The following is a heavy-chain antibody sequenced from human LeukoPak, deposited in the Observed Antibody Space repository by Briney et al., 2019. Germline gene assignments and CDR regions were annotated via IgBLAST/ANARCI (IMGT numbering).Heavy chain of an antibody. Sequence: ASVKVSCKASGYTFISYRISWVQQAPGQGLEWMGWITAYNGNTKYAQKFQGRVTMTTDTSTSTAYMELRSLRSDDTAVYYCARGESRSKRFDYWGQGTLVTVSS. CDR2: ITAYNGNT. D-gene: IGHD4-11*01. V-gene: IGHV1-18*01. J-gene: IGHJ4*02. CDR1: GYTFISYR. CDR3: ARGESRSKRFDY.